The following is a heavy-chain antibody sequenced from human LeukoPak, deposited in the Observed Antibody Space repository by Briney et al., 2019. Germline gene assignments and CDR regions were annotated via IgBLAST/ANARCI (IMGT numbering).Heavy chain of an antibody. CDR2: IFYSGST. CDR3: EGRGISYSCCFFGD. J-gene: IGHJ4*02. CDR1: GDSIGGSSYY. V-gene: IGHV4-39*01. D-gene: IGHD2-15*01. Sequence: SETLSLTCTVSGDSIGGSSYYWAWVRPPPGKGLVWSGSIFYSGSTYYTPSLKSGVTTSVETSKNLFSLNVYAVAAADTATYYCEGRGISYSCCFFGDWGQGTLVTVSS.